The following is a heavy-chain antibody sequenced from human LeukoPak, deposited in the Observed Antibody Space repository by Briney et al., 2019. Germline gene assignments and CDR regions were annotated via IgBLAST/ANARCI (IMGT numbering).Heavy chain of an antibody. CDR1: GYTFTSYY. D-gene: IGHD2-15*01. J-gene: IGHJ4*02. CDR3: ARRGYVAATLSY. CDR2: INPSGGST. V-gene: IGHV1-46*01. Sequence: ASVKVSCKASGYTFTSYYMHWVRQAPGQGLEWMGIINPSGGSTSYAQKFQGRFTMTRDTSTSTVYMELSSLRSEDTAVYYCARRGYVAATLSYWGQGTLVTVSS.